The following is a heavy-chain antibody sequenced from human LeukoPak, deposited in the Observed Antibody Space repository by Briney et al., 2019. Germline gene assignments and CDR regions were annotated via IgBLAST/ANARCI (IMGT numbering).Heavy chain of an antibody. Sequence: GGSLRLSCVVSGLTFTSYTMDWVRQAPGKGLEWLSSISSSSNDIYYADSVKGRFTISRDNAKNSVLLQMDSLRAEDTALYYCAIIRGRNSWGQGTLVTVSS. CDR3: AIIRGRNS. D-gene: IGHD3-10*01. CDR1: GLTFTSYT. CDR2: ISSSSNDI. J-gene: IGHJ4*02. V-gene: IGHV3-21*01.